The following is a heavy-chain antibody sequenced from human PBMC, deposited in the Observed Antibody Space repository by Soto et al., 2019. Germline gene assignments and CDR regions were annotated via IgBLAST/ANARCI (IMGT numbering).Heavy chain of an antibody. J-gene: IGHJ4*02. CDR1: GYTFTVYY. Sequence: ASVKVSCKASGYTFTVYYMHWVRQAPGQGLEWMGWINPKSGGTMYPQKFQGRVTMTWDTSISTAYLALTRLRSDDTAVYYCARDLAKGGGSAGFDYWGQGTLVTVSS. CDR2: INPKSGGT. V-gene: IGHV1-2*02. CDR3: ARDLAKGGGSAGFDY. D-gene: IGHD1-26*01.